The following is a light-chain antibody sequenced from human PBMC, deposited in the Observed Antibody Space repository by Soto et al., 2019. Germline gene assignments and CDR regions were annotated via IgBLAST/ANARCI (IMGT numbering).Light chain of an antibody. J-gene: IGKJ4*01. CDR3: QQYGSSPLT. V-gene: IGKV3-20*01. Sequence: EIVLTQATATLCLSPGERATLSCRASQSVSSSYLAWYQQKPGQAPRLLIYGASSRATGIPDRFSGSGSGTDFTLTISSLEPEDFAVYYCQQYGSSPLTFGGGTKVDIK. CDR2: GAS. CDR1: QSVSSSY.